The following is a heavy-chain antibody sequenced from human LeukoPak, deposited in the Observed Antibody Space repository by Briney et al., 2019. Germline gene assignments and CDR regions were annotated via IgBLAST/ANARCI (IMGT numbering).Heavy chain of an antibody. D-gene: IGHD6-13*01. CDR2: IYYSGST. V-gene: IGHV4-39*01. Sequence: KPSETLSLTCSVSGDSISTSSYYWGWIRQPPGKGLEWIGTIYYSGSTYYNPSPTSRVTISVDTSKNQFSLKLSSVTAADTAVYYCARGAQQQLVGTGRDFDYWGQGTLVTVSS. J-gene: IGHJ4*02. CDR1: GDSISTSSYY. CDR3: ARGAQQQLVGTGRDFDY.